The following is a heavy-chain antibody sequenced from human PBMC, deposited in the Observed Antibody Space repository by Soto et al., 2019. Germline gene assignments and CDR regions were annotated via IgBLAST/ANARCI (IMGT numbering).Heavy chain of an antibody. CDR1: GGSFSGYY. Sequence: SETLSLTCAVYGGSFSGYYWSWIRQPPGKGLEWIGEINHSGSTNYNPSLKSRVTISVDTSKNQFSLKLSSVTAADTAVYYCARGHIVVVPAATYYFDYWGQGILVTVSS. CDR2: INHSGST. J-gene: IGHJ4*02. D-gene: IGHD2-2*01. V-gene: IGHV4-34*01. CDR3: ARGHIVVVPAATYYFDY.